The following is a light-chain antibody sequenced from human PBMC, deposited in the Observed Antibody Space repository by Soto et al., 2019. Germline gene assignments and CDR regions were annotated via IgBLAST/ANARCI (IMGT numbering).Light chain of an antibody. CDR1: QGVSRK. CDR3: QQYHTWPIT. CDR2: GAS. V-gene: IGKV3-15*01. J-gene: IGKJ4*01. Sequence: ITQSPATLSVAPGERVTFSCRASQGVSRKLAWYQHKPGQAPRLLISGASTGATGIPARFSGSGSGTEFTLTISSLQSEDCAIYYCQQYHTWPITFGGGTKVDIK.